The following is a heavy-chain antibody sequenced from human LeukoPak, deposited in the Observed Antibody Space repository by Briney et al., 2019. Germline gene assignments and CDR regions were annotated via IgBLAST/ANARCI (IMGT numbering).Heavy chain of an antibody. D-gene: IGHD2-15*01. J-gene: IGHJ5*02. Sequence: SVKVSCKASGGTFSSYAISWVRQAPGQGLEWMGGIIPIFGTAKYAQNFQGRVSIAADRSTSTAYMELSSLRSEDTAVYYCARVVESALVLNWFDPWGQGTLVTVSS. CDR2: IIPIFGTA. V-gene: IGHV1-69*06. CDR3: ARVVESALVLNWFDP. CDR1: GGTFSSYA.